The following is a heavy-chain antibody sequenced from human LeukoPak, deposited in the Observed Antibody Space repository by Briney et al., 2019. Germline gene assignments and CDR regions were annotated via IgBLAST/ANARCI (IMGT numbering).Heavy chain of an antibody. V-gene: IGHV3-66*01. D-gene: IGHD2/OR15-2a*01. CDR2: MYSDGST. Sequence: WGTLRLSCAASEFIVSTNYISWVRRRPRPGLEWVSTMYSDGSTFHSDCVKGRFTIPKDTSQNTFYLQMNSLRAEDTALYYCARYSFQYTNSPLRHDAFDVWGQGMMVVVSS. CDR3: ARYSFQYTNSPLRHDAFDV. CDR1: EFIVSTNY. J-gene: IGHJ3*01.